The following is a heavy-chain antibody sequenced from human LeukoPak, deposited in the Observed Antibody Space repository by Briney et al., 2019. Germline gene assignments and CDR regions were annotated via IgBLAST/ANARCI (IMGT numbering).Heavy chain of an antibody. Sequence: ASVKVSCKASGYTFTSYGISWVRQAPGQGLEWMGWISAYNGNTNYAQKLQGRVTITTDESTSTAYMELSSLRSEDTAVYYCATQEAAMAFFDYWGQGTLVSVSS. J-gene: IGHJ4*02. CDR2: ISAYNGNT. CDR3: ATQEAAMAFFDY. V-gene: IGHV1-18*01. D-gene: IGHD5-18*01. CDR1: GYTFTSYG.